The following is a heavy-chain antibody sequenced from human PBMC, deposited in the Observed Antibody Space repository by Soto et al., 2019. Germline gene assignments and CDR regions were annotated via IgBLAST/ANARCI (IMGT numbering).Heavy chain of an antibody. Sequence: ASVKVSCKASGYTFTSYAMHWVRQAPGQRLEWMGWINAGNGNRKYSQKLQGRVTITRDTSASTAYMELSSLRSEDTDVYYCARDDYYIWGQGTMVTVSS. CDR2: INAGNGNR. V-gene: IGHV1-3*01. J-gene: IGHJ3*02. CDR3: ARDDYYI. D-gene: IGHD3-16*01. CDR1: GYTFTSYA.